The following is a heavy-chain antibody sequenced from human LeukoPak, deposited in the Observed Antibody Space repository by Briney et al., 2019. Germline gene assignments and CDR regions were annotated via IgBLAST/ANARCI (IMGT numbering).Heavy chain of an antibody. Sequence: PGGALRLSCAASGFTFSRNAMTWIRQAPGKGLEWVSGVHDGGGGTHYADSVKGRFTISRDNSKNPVYMQMNSLRAEDPAVYYCGRYGRNPEFWGQGTLVTVSS. V-gene: IGHV3-23*01. CDR3: GRYGRNPEF. J-gene: IGHJ4*02. CDR2: VHDGGGGT. CDR1: GFTFSRNA. D-gene: IGHD2-2*01.